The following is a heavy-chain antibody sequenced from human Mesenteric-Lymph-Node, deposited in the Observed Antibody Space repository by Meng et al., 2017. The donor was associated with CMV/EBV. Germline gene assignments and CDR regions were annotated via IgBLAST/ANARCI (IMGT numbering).Heavy chain of an antibody. J-gene: IGHJ5*02. D-gene: IGHD6-6*01. CDR1: GFTFSSYW. CDR2: IDSDESNT. CDR3: ARLLRARRGNSFDP. V-gene: IGHV3-74*01. Sequence: GESLKISCAASGFTFSSYWMHWVRQAPGKGLVWVARIDSDESNTSDESKTRYADSVKGRFTISRDNAKNTLYLQMSSLRAEDTAVYYCARLLRARRGNSFDPWGQGTLVTVSS.